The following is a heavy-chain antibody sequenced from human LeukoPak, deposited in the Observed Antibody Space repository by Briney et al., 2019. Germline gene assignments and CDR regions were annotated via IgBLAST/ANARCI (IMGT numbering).Heavy chain of an antibody. V-gene: IGHV4-61*08. J-gene: IGHJ4*02. D-gene: IGHD2-15*01. CDR2: IYYSGST. CDR3: ARHGGSAYLYFFDY. CDR1: GGSISSGGYY. Sequence: SETLSLTCTVSGGSISSGGYYWSWIRQPPGKGLEWIGYIYYSGSTNYNPSLKSRVTISVDTSKSQFSLKLSSVTAADTAVYYCARHGGSAYLYFFDYWGQGTLVTVSS.